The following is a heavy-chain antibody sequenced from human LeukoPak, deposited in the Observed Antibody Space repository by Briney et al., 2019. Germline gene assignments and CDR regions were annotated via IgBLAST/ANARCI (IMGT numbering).Heavy chain of an antibody. D-gene: IGHD5-24*01. Sequence: PGGSLRLSCAASGFTASSYYMSWVRQAPGKGLEWVSVIYVGGSTYYADSVRGRFTISRDISKNTLYLQMNSLRAEDTAVYYCARGDGYNYWEYWGQGTLVTVSS. J-gene: IGHJ4*02. V-gene: IGHV3-53*01. CDR2: IYVGGST. CDR3: ARGDGYNYWEY. CDR1: GFTASSYY.